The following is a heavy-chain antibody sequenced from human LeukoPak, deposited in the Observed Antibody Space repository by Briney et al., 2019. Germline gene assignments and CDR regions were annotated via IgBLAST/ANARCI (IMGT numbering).Heavy chain of an antibody. Sequence: SVKGRFTISRDNSKNTLYLQMNSLRAEDTAVYYCARASGWEPGNYWGQGTLVTVSS. J-gene: IGHJ4*02. D-gene: IGHD1-26*01. CDR3: ARASGWEPGNY. V-gene: IGHV3-30*01.